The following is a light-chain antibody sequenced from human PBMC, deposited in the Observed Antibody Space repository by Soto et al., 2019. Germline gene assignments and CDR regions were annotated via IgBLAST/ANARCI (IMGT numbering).Light chain of an antibody. Sequence: DIQMTQSPSSLSASVGDSVTITCRASQSVRNYLNWYQHKPGKAPKLLIYGASRLQSGVPSRFSGSGSGTDFTLTISSLQPEDFATYYCQQGYSTLWTFGQGTKVDIK. CDR1: QSVRNY. J-gene: IGKJ1*01. CDR2: GAS. CDR3: QQGYSTLWT. V-gene: IGKV1-39*01.